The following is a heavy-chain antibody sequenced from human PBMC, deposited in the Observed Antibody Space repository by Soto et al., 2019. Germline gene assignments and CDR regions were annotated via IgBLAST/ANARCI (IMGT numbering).Heavy chain of an antibody. CDR3: GRSVVGATGEILYNAMDV. CDR2: INPASGHT. Sequence: QVQLVQSGAEVKKPGASVKVSCKASGYTFTTYALHWVRQAPGQRPEWMGWINPASGHTKYSKKFQDRVTITRDTSASTGYMELCSLRSEDTAVYYCGRSVVGATGEILYNAMDVW. D-gene: IGHD1-26*01. J-gene: IGHJ6*01. CDR1: GYTFTTYA. V-gene: IGHV1-3*01.